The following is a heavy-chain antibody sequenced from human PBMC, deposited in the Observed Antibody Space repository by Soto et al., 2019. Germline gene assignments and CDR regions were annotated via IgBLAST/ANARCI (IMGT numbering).Heavy chain of an antibody. CDR3: ARYCSGGSSYSGTYYYYYGMDV. J-gene: IGHJ6*02. V-gene: IGHV1-69*01. Sequence: QVQMVQSGAEVKKPGSSVKVSCKASGGTFSSYAISWVRQAPGQGLEWMGGIIPIFGTANYAQKFQGRVTITADEATSTAYMYLSSLRSEVTAVYYCARYCSGGSSYSGTYYYYYGMDVWGQGTTVTVSS. D-gene: IGHD2-15*01. CDR2: IIPIFGTA. CDR1: GGTFSSYA.